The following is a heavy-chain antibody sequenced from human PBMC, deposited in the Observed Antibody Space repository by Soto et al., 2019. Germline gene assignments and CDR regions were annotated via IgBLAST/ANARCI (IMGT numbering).Heavy chain of an antibody. CDR2: IKQDGSEK. J-gene: IGHJ4*02. CDR1: GFTFSSYW. CDR3: ARGGITIFGVVTPSTDY. D-gene: IGHD3-3*01. Sequence: GGSLRLACAASGFTFSSYWMSWVRQAPGKGLELVANIKQDGSEKYYVDSVKGRFTISRDNAKNSLYLQMNSLRAEDTAVYYCARGGITIFGVVTPSTDYWGQGTLVTVSS. V-gene: IGHV3-7*01.